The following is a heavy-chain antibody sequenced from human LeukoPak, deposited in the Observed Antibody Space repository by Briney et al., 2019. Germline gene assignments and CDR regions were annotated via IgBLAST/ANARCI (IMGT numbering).Heavy chain of an antibody. CDR2: TYYRSGWYN. CDR3: ARVNSWTEEPDTGFDY. CDR1: GDSVSSSRSA. Sequence: SQTLSLTCVISGDSVSSSRSAWNWIRQSPSRGLEWLGRTYYRSGWYNDYAVSVKSRITISPDTSKNQFSLQLNSLTPEDTAVYFYARVNSWTEEPDTGFDYWGQGTLVTVSS. D-gene: IGHD1-14*01. V-gene: IGHV6-1*01. J-gene: IGHJ4*02.